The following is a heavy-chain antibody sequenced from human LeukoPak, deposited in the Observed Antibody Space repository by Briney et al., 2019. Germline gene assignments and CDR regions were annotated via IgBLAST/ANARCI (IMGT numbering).Heavy chain of an antibody. Sequence: GGSLRLSCAASGFTFSSYWMSWVRQAPGKGLEWVAVIWFDGSRKYYADSVKGRFTISRDNSKNTLYLQMNSLRVGDTALYYCARDMSSGYFYFDYWGQGTLVTVSS. V-gene: IGHV3-33*08. CDR1: GFTFSSYW. J-gene: IGHJ4*02. D-gene: IGHD3-22*01. CDR2: IWFDGSRK. CDR3: ARDMSSGYFYFDY.